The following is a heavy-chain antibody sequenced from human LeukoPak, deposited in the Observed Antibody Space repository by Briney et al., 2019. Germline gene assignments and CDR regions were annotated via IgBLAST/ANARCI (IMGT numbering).Heavy chain of an antibody. D-gene: IGHD3-16*02. CDR1: GFTFSSYS. V-gene: IGHV3-21*01. CDR2: ISSSSSYI. J-gene: IGHJ3*02. CDR3: ARDSKGHPLSWDYVWGSYRYTGAFDI. Sequence: GGSLRLSCAASGFTFSSYSMNWVRQAPGKGLEWVSSISSSSSYIYYADSVKGRFTISRGNAKNSLYLQMNSLRAEDTAVYYCARDSKGHPLSWDYVWGSYRYTGAFDIWGQGTMVTVSS.